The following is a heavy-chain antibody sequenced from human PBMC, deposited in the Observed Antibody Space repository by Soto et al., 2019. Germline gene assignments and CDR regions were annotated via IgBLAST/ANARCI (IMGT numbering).Heavy chain of an antibody. D-gene: IGHD6-19*01. CDR2: IWYDGSNK. J-gene: IGHJ4*02. CDR1: GFTFSSYG. Sequence: GGSLRLSCAASGFTFSSYGMHWVRQAPGKGLELVAVIWYDGSNKYYADSVKGRFTISRDNSKNTLYLQMNSLRAEDTAVYYCAKDFSRVRRYSSGQKNDYWGQGTLVTVSS. V-gene: IGHV3-30*02. CDR3: AKDFSRVRRYSSGQKNDY.